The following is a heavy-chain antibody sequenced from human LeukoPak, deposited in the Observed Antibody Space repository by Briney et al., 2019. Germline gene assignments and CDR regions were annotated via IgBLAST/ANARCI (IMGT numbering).Heavy chain of an antibody. CDR1: GYTFTGYY. V-gene: IGHV1-2*02. Sequence: ASVKVSCKASGYTFTGYYMHWVRQAPGQGLEWMGWINPNSGGTNYAQKFQGRVTMTRDTSISTAYMELSRLRSDDTAVYYCARDIVLPQSFDYYYYGMDVWGQGTTVTVSS. CDR2: INPNSGGT. J-gene: IGHJ6*02. D-gene: IGHD2-2*01. CDR3: ARDIVLPQSFDYYYYGMDV.